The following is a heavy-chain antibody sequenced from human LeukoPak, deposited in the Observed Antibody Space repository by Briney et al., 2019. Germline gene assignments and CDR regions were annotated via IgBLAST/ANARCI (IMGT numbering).Heavy chain of an antibody. CDR1: GFTFSSYA. J-gene: IGHJ4*02. Sequence: GGSLRLSCAASGFTFSSYAMSWVRQAPGKGLEWVSAISGSGGSTYYADSVKGRFTISRDNSKNTLYLQMNSLRAEDTAVYYCARWNYYDSSGYYYSRGFGYWGQGTLVTVSS. D-gene: IGHD3-22*01. CDR2: ISGSGGST. CDR3: ARWNYYDSSGYYYSRGFGY. V-gene: IGHV3-23*01.